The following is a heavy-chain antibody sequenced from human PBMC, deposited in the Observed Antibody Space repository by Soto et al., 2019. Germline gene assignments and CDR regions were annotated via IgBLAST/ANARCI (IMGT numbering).Heavy chain of an antibody. J-gene: IGHJ4*02. Sequence: DVQLLESGGGLVQPEGSLRLSCAASGFTFSSYAMGWVRQGPGKGLELVAVVSIGGSTHYADSVRGRFTISRDNSKNTLSLQINSLTAEDTAVYFCAKRRCAGWHFDSWGQGALVTGSS. CDR1: GFTFSSYA. CDR2: VSIGGST. CDR3: AKRRCAGWHFDS. D-gene: IGHD2-8*01. V-gene: IGHV3-23*01.